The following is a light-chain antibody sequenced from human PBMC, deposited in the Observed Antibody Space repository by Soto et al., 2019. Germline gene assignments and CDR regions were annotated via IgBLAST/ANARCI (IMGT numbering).Light chain of an antibody. CDR3: HQYKTYSRT. CDR2: GAS. CDR1: QSISSW. V-gene: IGKV1-5*03. J-gene: IGKJ1*01. Sequence: DIQMTQSPSTLSASVGDRVTITCRASQSISSWLAWYQQKPGKAPKLLIYGASSLESGVPSGFSGSGSGTEFTLTISSLQPDDFATYYCHQYKTYSRTFGQGTKVEIK.